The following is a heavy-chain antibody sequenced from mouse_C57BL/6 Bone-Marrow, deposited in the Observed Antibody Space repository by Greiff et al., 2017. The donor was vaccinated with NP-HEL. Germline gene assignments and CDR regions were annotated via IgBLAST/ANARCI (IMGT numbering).Heavy chain of an antibody. CDR2: INPSTGGT. CDR1: GYSFTGYY. V-gene: IGHV1-42*01. J-gene: IGHJ3*01. CDR3: ARSWGYYPFAY. Sequence: EVQLQQSGPELVKPGASVKISCKASGYSFTGYYMNWVKQSPEKSLEWIGEINPSTGGTTYNQKFKAKATLTVDKSSSTAYMQLKSLTSEDSAVYYCARSWGYYPFAYWGQGTLVTVSA. D-gene: IGHD2-3*01.